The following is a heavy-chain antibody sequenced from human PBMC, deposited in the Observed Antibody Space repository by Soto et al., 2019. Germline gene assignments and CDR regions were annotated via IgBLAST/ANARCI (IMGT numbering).Heavy chain of an antibody. V-gene: IGHV1-18*01. CDR3: ARGRHGAY. CDR2: ISADNGNT. Sequence: QVHLVQSGAEVKKPGASVKVSCEGSGYAFTTYGITWVRQAPGQGLEWMGWISADNGNTNSAQKHQGGVTVTRDTSTSSACTELRRLRPDATAVDDFARGRHGAYWGQGAVATVSP. J-gene: IGHJ4*02. D-gene: IGHD3-10*01. CDR1: GYAFTTYG.